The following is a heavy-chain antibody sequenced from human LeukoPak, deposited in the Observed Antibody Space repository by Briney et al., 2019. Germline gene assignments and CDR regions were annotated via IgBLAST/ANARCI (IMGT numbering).Heavy chain of an antibody. CDR2: IYYSGST. Sequence: SETLSLTCTVSGGSISSSSYYWGWIRQPPGNGLEWIGSIYYSGSTYYNPSLKSRVTISVDTSKDQFSLKLSSVTAADTAVYYCARRFLSGSFFHWGQGTLVTVSS. CDR1: GGSISSSSYY. V-gene: IGHV4-39*07. CDR3: ARRFLSGSFFH. J-gene: IGHJ4*02. D-gene: IGHD1-26*01.